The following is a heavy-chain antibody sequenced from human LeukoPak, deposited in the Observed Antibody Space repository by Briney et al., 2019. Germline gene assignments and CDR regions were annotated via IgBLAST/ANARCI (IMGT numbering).Heavy chain of an antibody. Sequence: PGGSLRLSCVASGFTFNNHNMDWVRQAPGKGLEWISYISGSGDAIFYADSVKGRFTISRDNSKDTLYLQMNSLRAEDTAVYYCAKDLGGVEMATETYYFDYWGQGTLVTVSS. CDR3: AKDLGGVEMATETYYFDY. CDR2: ISGSGDAI. CDR1: GFTFNNHN. J-gene: IGHJ4*02. D-gene: IGHD5-24*01. V-gene: IGHV3-23*01.